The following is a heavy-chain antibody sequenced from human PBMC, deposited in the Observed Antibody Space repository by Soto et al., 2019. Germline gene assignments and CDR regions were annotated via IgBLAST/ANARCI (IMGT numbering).Heavy chain of an antibody. CDR2: ISTTNSYI. CDR1: GFRFSTYS. J-gene: IGHJ4*02. CDR3: TRDPVPDSSGYFPFDY. V-gene: IGHV3-21*01. Sequence: EVQLVESGGGLVKPGGSLRLSCAASGFRFSTYSMNWVRQAPGKGLEWVASISTTNSYIYYADSVRGRFTISRDNAKNSLFLQMNSLRAEDTDVYYCTRDPVPDSSGYFPFDYWGQGTLVTVSS. D-gene: IGHD3-22*01.